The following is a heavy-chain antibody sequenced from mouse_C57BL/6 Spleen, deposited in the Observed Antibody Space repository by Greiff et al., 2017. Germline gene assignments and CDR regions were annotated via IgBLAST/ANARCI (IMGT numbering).Heavy chain of an antibody. J-gene: IGHJ4*01. CDR2: IYPGNSAT. V-gene: IGHV1-5*01. CDR1: GYTFTSYW. CDR3: TPDGNHYAMDY. D-gene: IGHD2-1*01. Sequence: VQLKQSGTVLARPGASVKMSCTTSGYTFTSYWMHWVQQRPGQGLEWIGAIYPGNSATSYYQKFKGKAKLTAVTSASTAYMELSSLTNEDSAVYYCTPDGNHYAMDYWGQGTSVTVSS.